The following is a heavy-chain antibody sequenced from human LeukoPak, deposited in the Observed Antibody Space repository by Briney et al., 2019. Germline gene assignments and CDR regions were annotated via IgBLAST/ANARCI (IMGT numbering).Heavy chain of an antibody. CDR3: AKGQMATILGFDS. CDR1: GFMFSNYA. V-gene: IGHV3-23*01. D-gene: IGHD5-24*01. J-gene: IGHJ4*02. CDR2: VKTSAGDT. Sequence: GGSLRLSCAASGFMFSNYAMSWVRQAPGRGLEWVSAVKTSAGDTYYADSVRGRFTISRDNSKSTVCLQMNSLRAEDSALYYCAKGQMATILGFDSWGQGALVTVSS.